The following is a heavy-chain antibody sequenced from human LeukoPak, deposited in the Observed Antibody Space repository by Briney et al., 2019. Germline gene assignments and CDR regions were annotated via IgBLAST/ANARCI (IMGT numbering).Heavy chain of an antibody. Sequence: SETLSLTCSVSGGSVSSGSYYWSWIRQPPGKGLEWIGYIYYSGSTNYNPSLKSRVTISVDTSKNQFSLKLSSVTAADTAVYYCARDSRYYFDSGDYYYRYFDYWGQGTLVTVSS. V-gene: IGHV4-61*01. J-gene: IGHJ4*02. CDR1: GGSVSSGSYY. D-gene: IGHD3-22*01. CDR2: IYYSGST. CDR3: ARDSRYYFDSGDYYYRYFDY.